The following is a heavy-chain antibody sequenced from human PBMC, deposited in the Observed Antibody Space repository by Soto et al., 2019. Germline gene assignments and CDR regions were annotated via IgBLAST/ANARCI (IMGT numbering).Heavy chain of an antibody. D-gene: IGHD1-26*01. V-gene: IGHV1-69*02. J-gene: IGHJ6*02. CDR2: IIPILGIA. Sequence: QVQLVQSGAEVKKPGSSVKVSCKASGGTFSSYTISWVRQAPGQGLVWMGRIIPILGIANYAQKFQGRVTITADKSTSTAYMELSSLRSEDTAVYYCARLRDSDGMDVWGQGTTVTVSS. CDR1: GGTFSSYT. CDR3: ARLRDSDGMDV.